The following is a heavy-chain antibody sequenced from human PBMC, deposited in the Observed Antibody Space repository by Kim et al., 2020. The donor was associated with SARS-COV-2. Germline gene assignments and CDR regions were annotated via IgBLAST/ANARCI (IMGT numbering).Heavy chain of an antibody. V-gene: IGHV3-74*01. J-gene: IGHJ6*02. CDR3: TRDDSFGMDV. CDR2: T. Sequence: TTYADSVKGRFTIYRDNARNTVYLQRNSMRAEDTAVYYCTRDDSFGMDVWGQGTTLTVSS.